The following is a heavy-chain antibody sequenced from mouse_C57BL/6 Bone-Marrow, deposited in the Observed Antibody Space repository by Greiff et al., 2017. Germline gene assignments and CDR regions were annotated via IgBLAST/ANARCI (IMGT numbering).Heavy chain of an antibody. CDR3: APFPCAY. J-gene: IGHJ3*01. CDR2: FHPNSGST. V-gene: IGHV1-64*01. CDR1: GYTFTSYR. Sequence: QVQLQQPGAELVKPGASVKLSCKASGYTFTSYRMHWVKQRPGQGLAWIGLFHPNSGSTTYNEKFKGKATLTVDKCSSTAYMQLSSLTSEDSAVDYCAPFPCAYWGQGTLVTVSA.